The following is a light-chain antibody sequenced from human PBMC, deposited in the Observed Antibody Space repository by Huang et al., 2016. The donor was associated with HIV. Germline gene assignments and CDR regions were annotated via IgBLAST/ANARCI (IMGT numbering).Light chain of an antibody. CDR2: DAS. V-gene: IGKV1-33*01. CDR3: QHYGDLPFT. Sequence: DIQLTQSPPSLSASVGDTVTITCQASQDISNYLNWYQEKPGSAPKFLIYDASNLEAGFPSRFSGSGSGTHFTFTISTLQPEDIGTYYCQHYGDLPFTFGPGTKVDLK. CDR1: QDISNY. J-gene: IGKJ3*01.